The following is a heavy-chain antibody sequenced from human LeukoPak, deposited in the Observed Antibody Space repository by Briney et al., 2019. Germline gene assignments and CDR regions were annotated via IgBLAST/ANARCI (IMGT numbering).Heavy chain of an antibody. CDR3: ARNRDSSSWHYWFDP. CDR2: IYYGGST. D-gene: IGHD6-13*01. CDR1: GGSISSYY. V-gene: IGHV4-59*01. J-gene: IGHJ5*02. Sequence: PSETLSLTCTVSGGSISSYYWSWIRQPPGKGLEWIGYIYYGGSTNYNPSLKSRVTISVDTSKNQFSLKLSSVTAADTAVYYCARNRDSSSWHYWFDPWGQGTLVTVSS.